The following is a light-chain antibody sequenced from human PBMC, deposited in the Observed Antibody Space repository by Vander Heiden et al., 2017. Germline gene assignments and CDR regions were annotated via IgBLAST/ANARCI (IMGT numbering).Light chain of an antibody. CDR2: ASS. V-gene: IGKV1-39*01. CDR1: QSSDSS. Sequence: IQMTHSPSSLSASVGDSVTTPCRASQSSDSSLSWYQQKPGKAPKLLIYASSSLPGGVPSRFSGTGSGTDFTLTISPLQPEDIATYYCQQTYGSPPWPFGQGTKVQVK. J-gene: IGKJ1*01. CDR3: QQTYGSPPWP.